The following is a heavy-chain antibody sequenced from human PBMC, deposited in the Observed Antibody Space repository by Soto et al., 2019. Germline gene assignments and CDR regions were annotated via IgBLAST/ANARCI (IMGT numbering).Heavy chain of an antibody. CDR1: GYTFTSYY. Sequence: ASVKVSCKASGYTFTSYYMHWVRQAPGQGLEWMGVINPSGGSTSYAQKFQGRVTMTRDTSTSTVYMEMSSLRSEDTAVYYSARDKIEYSRSRKSEGLHGYYYCIMDVWGRGTTVTVSS. V-gene: IGHV1-46*03. CDR3: ARDKIEYSRSRKSEGLHGYYYCIMDV. D-gene: IGHD6-6*01. CDR2: INPSGGST. J-gene: IGHJ6*02.